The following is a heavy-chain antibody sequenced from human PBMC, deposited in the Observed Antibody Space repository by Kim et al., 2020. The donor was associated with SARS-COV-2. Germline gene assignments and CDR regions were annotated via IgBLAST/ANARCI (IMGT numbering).Heavy chain of an antibody. V-gene: IGHV5-51*01. J-gene: IGHJ6*02. Sequence: HSPSFQGQVTISADKSISPAYLQGSSLKASDTAMYYCARHRESHYGMDVWGQGTTVTVSS. CDR3: ARHRESHYGMDV.